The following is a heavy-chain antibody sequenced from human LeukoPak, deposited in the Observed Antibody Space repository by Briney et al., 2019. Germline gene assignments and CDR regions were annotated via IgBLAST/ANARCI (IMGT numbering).Heavy chain of an antibody. J-gene: IGHJ4*02. CDR3: TTSMVRGVLIDY. CDR1: GFTVSSNY. CDR2: IKSNTDGGTT. V-gene: IGHV3-15*01. D-gene: IGHD3-10*01. Sequence: GGSLRLSCAATGFTVSSNYMNWVRQAPGKGLEWVGRIKSNTDGGTTDYAAPVKGRFTISRDDSECTLYLQMNSLKTEDTAVYYCTTSMVRGVLIDYWGQGALVTASS.